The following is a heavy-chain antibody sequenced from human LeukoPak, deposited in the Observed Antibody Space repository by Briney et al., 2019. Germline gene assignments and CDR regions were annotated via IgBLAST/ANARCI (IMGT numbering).Heavy chain of an antibody. J-gene: IGHJ5*02. CDR1: GYTLTELS. Sequence: ASVKVSCKVSGYTLTELSMHWVRQAPGKGLEWMGGFDPEDGETIYAQTFQGRVSIYTDKDTTTVYMDLSGLRPDDTADYYCARVNLRGSNYNWFDPWGQGTRVIVSS. CDR2: FDPEDGET. D-gene: IGHD3-10*01. V-gene: IGHV1-24*01. CDR3: ARVNLRGSNYNWFDP.